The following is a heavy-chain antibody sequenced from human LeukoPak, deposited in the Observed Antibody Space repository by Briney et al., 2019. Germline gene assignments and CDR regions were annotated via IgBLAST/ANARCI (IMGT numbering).Heavy chain of an antibody. D-gene: IGHD1-1*01. CDR2: ISGSGGST. CDR1: GFTFSSYG. J-gene: IGHJ4*02. CDR3: AKGGNWNGLNYFDY. Sequence: PGGSLRLSCAASGFTFSSYGMSWVRQAPGKGLEWVSAISGSGGSTYYADSVKGRFTISRDNSKNTLYLQMNSLRAEDTAVYYCAKGGNWNGLNYFDYWGQGTLVTVSS. V-gene: IGHV3-23*01.